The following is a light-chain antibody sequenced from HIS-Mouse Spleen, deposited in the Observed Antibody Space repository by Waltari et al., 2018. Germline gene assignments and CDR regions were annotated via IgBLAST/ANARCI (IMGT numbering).Light chain of an antibody. CDR1: IRHFGGYND. CDR2: EVS. Sequence: SALTQPPSASGSHGQSVTTLCPGTIRHFGGYNDFSWYQQHPGKAPKLMIYEVSKRPSGVPDRFSGSKSGNTASLTVSGLQAEDEADYYCSSYAGSNNLVFGGGTKLTVL. V-gene: IGLV2-8*01. J-gene: IGLJ2*01. CDR3: SSYAGSNNLV.